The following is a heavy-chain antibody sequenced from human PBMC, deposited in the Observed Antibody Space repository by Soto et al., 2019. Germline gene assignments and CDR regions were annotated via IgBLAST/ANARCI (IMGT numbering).Heavy chain of an antibody. CDR1: GFTFSSYS. V-gene: IGHV3-48*02. J-gene: IGHJ6*02. Sequence: GGSLRLSCAASGFTFSSYSMNWVRQAPGKGLEWVSYISSSSTIYYADSVKGRFTISRDNAKNSLYLQMNSLRDEDTAVYYCVRGDYGDYYYYGMDVWGQGTTVTVSS. CDR2: ISSSSTI. CDR3: VRGDYGDYYYYGMDV. D-gene: IGHD4-17*01.